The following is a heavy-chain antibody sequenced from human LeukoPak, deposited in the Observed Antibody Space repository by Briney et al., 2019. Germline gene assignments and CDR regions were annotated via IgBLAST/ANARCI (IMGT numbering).Heavy chain of an antibody. CDR1: GFTFSSYG. CDR3: AREDSSGYRSFDY. Sequence: PGRSLRLSCAASGFTFSSYGIHWVRQAPGEGLEWVAVIWFDGSNKYYADSVKGRFTISRDNSKNTLYLQMNSLRAEDTAVYYCAREDSSGYRSFDYWGQGTLVTVSS. D-gene: IGHD3-22*01. J-gene: IGHJ4*02. CDR2: IWFDGSNK. V-gene: IGHV3-33*01.